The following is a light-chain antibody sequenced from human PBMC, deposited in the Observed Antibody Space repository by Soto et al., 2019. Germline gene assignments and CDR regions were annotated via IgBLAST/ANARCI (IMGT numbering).Light chain of an antibody. CDR1: SSNIGNNY. J-gene: IGLJ2*01. V-gene: IGLV1-51*01. CDR3: GTWDNSLSAVV. CDR2: DNN. Sequence: QSVLTQPPSVSAAPGQTVTISCSGSSSNIGNNYVSWYQQLPGTAPKLLIYDNNNRPSGIPDRFSGSKSGTSATLGITGLQTGDEADYYCGTWDNSLSAVVFGGGTKLTVL.